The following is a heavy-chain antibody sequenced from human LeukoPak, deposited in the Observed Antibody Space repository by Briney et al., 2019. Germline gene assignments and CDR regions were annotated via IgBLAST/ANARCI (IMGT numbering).Heavy chain of an antibody. Sequence: GGSLRLSCAASGFTFSSYSMNWVRQAPGKGLEWVSSISSSSSYIYYADSVKGRFTISRDNARNSLYLQMNSLRADDAAVYYCAREPTSMGSDYWGQGTLVTDSS. V-gene: IGHV3-21*01. J-gene: IGHJ4*02. CDR1: GFTFSSYS. CDR2: ISSSSSYI. CDR3: AREPTSMGSDY. D-gene: IGHD5-18*01.